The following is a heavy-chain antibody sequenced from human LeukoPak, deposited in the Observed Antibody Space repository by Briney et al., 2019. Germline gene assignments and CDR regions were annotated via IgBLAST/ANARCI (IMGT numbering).Heavy chain of an antibody. CDR2: INHSGST. CDR1: GGSFSGYY. J-gene: IGHJ6*02. V-gene: IGHV4-34*01. Sequence: SETLSLTCAVYGGSFSGYYWSWIRQPPGKGLEWIGEINHSGSTNYNPSLKSRVTISVDTSKNQFSLKLSSVTAADTAVYYCARHTPYSSSWAYLDGMDVWGQGTTVTVSS. CDR3: ARHTPYSSSWAYLDGMDV. D-gene: IGHD6-13*01.